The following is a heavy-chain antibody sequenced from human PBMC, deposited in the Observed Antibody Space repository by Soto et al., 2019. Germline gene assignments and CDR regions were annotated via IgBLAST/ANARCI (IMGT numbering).Heavy chain of an antibody. CDR1: GYTFTSYG. D-gene: IGHD3-22*01. Sequence: ASVKVSCKASGYTFTSYGISWVRQAPGRGLEWMGWISAYNGNTNYAQKLQGRVTMTTDTSTSTAYMELRSLRSDDTAVYYCARVYYYDSSGYSPFGNWFDPWGQGTLVTVSS. J-gene: IGHJ5*02. V-gene: IGHV1-18*01. CDR2: ISAYNGNT. CDR3: ARVYYYDSSGYSPFGNWFDP.